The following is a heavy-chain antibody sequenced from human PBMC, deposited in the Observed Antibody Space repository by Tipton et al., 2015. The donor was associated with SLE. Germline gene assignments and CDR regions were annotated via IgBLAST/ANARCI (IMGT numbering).Heavy chain of an antibody. D-gene: IGHD6-19*01. CDR2: INHSGST. V-gene: IGHV4-34*01. J-gene: IGHJ3*02. CDR1: GGSFSGYY. Sequence: LRLSCAVYGGSFSGYYWSWIRQPPGKGLEWIGEINHSGSTNYNPSLKSRVTISVDTSKNQFSLKLSSVTAADTAVYYCARHDMEQWYAFGIWGQGTMVTVSS. CDR3: ARHDMEQWYAFGI.